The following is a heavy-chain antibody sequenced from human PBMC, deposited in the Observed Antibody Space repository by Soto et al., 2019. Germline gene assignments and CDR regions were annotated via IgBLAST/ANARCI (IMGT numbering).Heavy chain of an antibody. D-gene: IGHD6-6*01. CDR1: GFTFNNYA. V-gene: IGHV3-9*01. Sequence: EVQLVESGGGLVQPGRSLRLSCAASGFTFNNYAMHWVRQAPGKGLEWVSGITWNSGSIGYADSVKGRFTISRDNAKNSLYLQMNSLRAEDTAFYYCAKDGRSSSSLPRIDYWGQGTLVTVSS. CDR2: ITWNSGSI. CDR3: AKDGRSSSSLPRIDY. J-gene: IGHJ4*02.